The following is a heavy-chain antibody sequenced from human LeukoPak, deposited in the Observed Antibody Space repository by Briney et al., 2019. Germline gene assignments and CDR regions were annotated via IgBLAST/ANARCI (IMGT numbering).Heavy chain of an antibody. Sequence: GASVKVSCKASGYTFTSYAMHWVRQAPGQRLEWMGWINAGNGNTKYSQKFQGRVTMTEDTSTATAHMELNSLRSDDTAVYYCATDPGELVPAAKGPRGDYCYGMDVWGQGTTVTVSS. D-gene: IGHD2-2*01. CDR1: GYTFTSYA. V-gene: IGHV1-3*01. CDR2: INAGNGNT. J-gene: IGHJ6*02. CDR3: ATDPGELVPAAKGPRGDYCYGMDV.